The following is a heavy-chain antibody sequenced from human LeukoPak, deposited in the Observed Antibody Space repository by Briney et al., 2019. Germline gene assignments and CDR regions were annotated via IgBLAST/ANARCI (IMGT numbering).Heavy chain of an antibody. J-gene: IGHJ4*02. CDR1: GYTFTSNY. V-gene: IGHV1-46*01. CDR3: ARDLQGSSTFDY. Sequence: ASVKVSCKASGYTFTSNYMHWVRQAPGQGLEWMGIISPSGGSTTYAQKLQGRVTMTRDTSRNTVYMELSSLRSDDTAVYYCARDLQGSSTFDYWGQGALVTVSS. D-gene: IGHD4-11*01. CDR2: ISPSGGST.